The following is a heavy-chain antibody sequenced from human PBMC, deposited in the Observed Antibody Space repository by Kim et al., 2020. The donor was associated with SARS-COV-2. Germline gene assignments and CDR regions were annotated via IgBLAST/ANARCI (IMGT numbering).Heavy chain of an antibody. J-gene: IGHJ3*02. D-gene: IGHD3-3*01. CDR1: GGSVSSGSYY. Sequence: SETLSLTCTVSGGSVSSGSYYWSWIRQPPGKGLEWIGSIYYSGSTNYNPSLKSRVTISVDTSKNQFSLKLSSVTAADTAVYYCARDSVVTKENAFDIWGQGTMVTVSS. CDR2: IYYSGST. CDR3: ARDSVVTKENAFDI. V-gene: IGHV4-61*01.